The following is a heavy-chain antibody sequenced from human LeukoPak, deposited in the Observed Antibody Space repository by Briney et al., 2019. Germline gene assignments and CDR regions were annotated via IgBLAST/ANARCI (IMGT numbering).Heavy chain of an antibody. Sequence: PSETLSLTCTVSGGSISSYYWSWIRQPPGKGLEWIGYIYYSGSTNYNPSLKSRVTISVDTSKYQFSLKLSSVTAADTAVYYCARDGPMVRGVIPFQHWGQGTLVTVSS. J-gene: IGHJ1*01. V-gene: IGHV4-59*01. CDR3: ARDGPMVRGVIPFQH. CDR2: IYYSGST. D-gene: IGHD3-10*01. CDR1: GGSISSYY.